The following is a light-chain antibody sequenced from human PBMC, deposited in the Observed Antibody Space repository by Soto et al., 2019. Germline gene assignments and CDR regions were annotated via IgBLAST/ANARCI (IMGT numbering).Light chain of an antibody. CDR3: AAWDDSLNAYV. CDR1: SSNIGSNP. CDR2: SDN. J-gene: IGLJ1*01. V-gene: IGLV1-44*01. Sequence: QSVLTQPPSASGTPGQRVTISCSGSSSNIGSNPVNWYQQVPVTAPRFLIYSDNQRPSGVPDRVSGSKSGTSASLAIRGLQSEDEDDYYCAAWDDSLNAYVFGTGTKLTVL.